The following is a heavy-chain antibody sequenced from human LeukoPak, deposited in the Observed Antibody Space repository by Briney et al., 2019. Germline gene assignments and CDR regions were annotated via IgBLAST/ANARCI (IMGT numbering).Heavy chain of an antibody. J-gene: IGHJ5*02. V-gene: IGHV3-48*04. CDR1: GFTFSSYS. Sequence: PGGSLRLSCAASGFTFSSYSMNWLRPAPGKGRAWVSCISSSSSNIYYADSVKGRFTISRDNAKNSLYLQMNSLRAEDTAVYYCARDFEPGIAVATNWFDPWGQGTLVTVSS. CDR3: ARDFEPGIAVATNWFDP. CDR2: ISSSSSNI. D-gene: IGHD6-19*01.